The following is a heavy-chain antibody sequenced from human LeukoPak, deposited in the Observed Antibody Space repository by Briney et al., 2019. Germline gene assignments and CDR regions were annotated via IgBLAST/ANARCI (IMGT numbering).Heavy chain of an antibody. Sequence: GASVKVSCRASGYTFTGYYIHWVRQAPGQGLEWTGWINPYSGGTNYAQKVQDRVTMTRYTSISTLYMELTRLRSDDTAVYYCARDLAFGEMVTNRGAFDIWGQGTMVTVSS. CDR3: ARDLAFGEMVTNRGAFDI. CDR1: GYTFTGYY. CDR2: INPYSGGT. D-gene: IGHD5-24*01. V-gene: IGHV1-2*02. J-gene: IGHJ3*02.